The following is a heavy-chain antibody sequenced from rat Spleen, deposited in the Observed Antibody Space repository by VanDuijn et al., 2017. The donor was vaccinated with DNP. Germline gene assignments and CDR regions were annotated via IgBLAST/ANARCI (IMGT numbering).Heavy chain of an antibody. J-gene: IGHJ3*01. CDR2: ISYDGSST. D-gene: IGHD1-12*02. Sequence: EVQLVESGGGLVQPGRSLKLSCAASGFIFSNYGMHWIRQAPTKGLEWVATISYDGSSTNYRDSVKGRFTISRDNAKNTVYLQMNSLRSVDTATYYCAKGPSGSYLDWFAYWGQGTLVTVSS. V-gene: IGHV5-29*01. CDR1: GFIFSNYG. CDR3: AKGPSGSYLDWFAY.